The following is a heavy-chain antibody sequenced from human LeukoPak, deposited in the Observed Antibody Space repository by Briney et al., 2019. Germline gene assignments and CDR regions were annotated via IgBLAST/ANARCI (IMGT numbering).Heavy chain of an antibody. J-gene: IGHJ4*02. CDR1: GGTFSSYT. CDR3: ARWIVGATRVNVY. Sequence: SVKVSCKASGGTFSSYTISWLRQAPGQGLGWMGRIIPILGIANYAQKFQGRVTITADKSTSTAYMELSSLRSEDTAVYYCARWIVGATRVNVYWGQGTLVTVSS. D-gene: IGHD1-26*01. V-gene: IGHV1-69*02. CDR2: IIPILGIA.